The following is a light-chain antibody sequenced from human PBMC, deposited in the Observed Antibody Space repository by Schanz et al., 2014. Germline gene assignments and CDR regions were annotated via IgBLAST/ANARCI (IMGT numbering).Light chain of an antibody. CDR3: SSNGGVNIYV. Sequence: QSALTQPPSASGSPGQSVTISCTGTSSDVGGYNFVSWYQQHPGKAPKLLIYDVTKRPSGVPDRFSGSKSGNTASLTVSGLQAEDEADYYCSSNGGVNIYVFGTGTKVTVL. J-gene: IGLJ1*01. CDR2: DVT. CDR1: SSDVGGYNF. V-gene: IGLV2-8*01.